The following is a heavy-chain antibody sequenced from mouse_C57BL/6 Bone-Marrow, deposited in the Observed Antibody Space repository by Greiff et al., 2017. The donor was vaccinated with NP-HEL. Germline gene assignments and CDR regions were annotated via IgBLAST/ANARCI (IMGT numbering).Heavy chain of an antibody. D-gene: IGHD1-1*01. J-gene: IGHJ4*01. CDR3: ARRTDYYGSRGAMDY. V-gene: IGHV14-3*01. CDR1: GFNIKNTY. Sequence: EVQGVESVAELVRPGASVKLSCTASGFNIKNTYMHWVKQRPEQGLEWIGRIDPANGNTKYAPKFQGKATITADTSSNTAYLQLSSLTSEDTAIYYCARRTDYYGSRGAMDYWGQGTSVTVSS. CDR2: IDPANGNT.